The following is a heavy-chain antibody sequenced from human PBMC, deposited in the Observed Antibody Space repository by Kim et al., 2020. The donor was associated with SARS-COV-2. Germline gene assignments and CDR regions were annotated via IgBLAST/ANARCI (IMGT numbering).Heavy chain of an antibody. D-gene: IGHD2-15*01. CDR1: GFTFTSYA. CDR2: IRSTGSTA. J-gene: IGHJ4*02. Sequence: GGSLRLSCAASGFTFTSYAMGWVRQAPGKGLEWVSSIRSTGSTADYADSVRGRFTISRDTSKNTLYLQMNSLRAEDTALYYCAKHRGVAARYPNDFWGPGTLVTVAS. CDR3: AKHRGVAARYPNDF. V-gene: IGHV3-23*01.